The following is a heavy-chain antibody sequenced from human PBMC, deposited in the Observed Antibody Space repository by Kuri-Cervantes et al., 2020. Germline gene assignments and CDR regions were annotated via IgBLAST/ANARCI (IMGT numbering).Heavy chain of an antibody. CDR3: ARGMVRRPPGY. CDR1: GYSISSGYY. CDR2: IYHSGST. V-gene: IGHV4-38-2*01. J-gene: IGHJ4*02. Sequence: ESLKISCAVSGYSISSGYYWGWIRQPPGKGLEWIGSIYHSGSTYYNPSLKSRVTISVDTSKNQFSLKLSSVTAADTAVYYCARGMVRRPPGYWGQGTLVTVSS. D-gene: IGHD3-10*01.